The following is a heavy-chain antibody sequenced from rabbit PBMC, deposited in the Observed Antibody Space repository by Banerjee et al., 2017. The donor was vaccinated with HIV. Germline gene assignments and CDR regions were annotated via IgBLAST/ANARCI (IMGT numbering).Heavy chain of an antibody. CDR3: VRNYGTGSYDL. Sequence: QEQLEESGGDLVKPEGSLTLTCTASGFSFSSNYWLCWVRQAPGKGLEWIACIGAGSTYYATWAKGRFTISKTSSTTVTLQMTSLTAADTATYFCVRNYGTGSYDLWGPGTLVTVS. J-gene: IGHJ4*01. CDR1: GFSFSSNYW. CDR2: IGAGST. V-gene: IGHV1S45*01. D-gene: IGHD7-1*01.